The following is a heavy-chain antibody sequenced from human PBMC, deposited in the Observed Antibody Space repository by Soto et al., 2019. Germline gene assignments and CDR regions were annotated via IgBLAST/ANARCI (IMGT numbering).Heavy chain of an antibody. J-gene: IGHJ6*02. CDR1: GFTFSSYA. CDR3: AKTHSYGNYYYYGMDV. CDR2: ISYDGSNK. V-gene: IGHV3-30-3*02. Sequence: PGGSMGLSCASSGFTFSSYAMHCFRQAPGNGLEWVAVISYDGSNKYYADSVKGRFTISRDNSKNTLYLQMNSLRAEDTAVYYCAKTHSYGNYYYYGMDVWGQGTTVTVSS. D-gene: IGHD5-18*01.